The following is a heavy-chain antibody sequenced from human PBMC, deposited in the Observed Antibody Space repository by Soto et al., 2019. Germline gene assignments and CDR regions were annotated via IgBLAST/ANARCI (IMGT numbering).Heavy chain of an antibody. Sequence: SVKVSCKAPGFTFTSSAVQWVRQARGQRLEWIGWIVVGSGNTNYAQKFQERVTITRDMSTSTAYMELSSLRSEDTAVYYCAVGYSDYDFAVAGGYYYGMDVWGQGTTVTVSS. J-gene: IGHJ6*02. D-gene: IGHD5-12*01. CDR1: GFTFTSSA. CDR3: AVGYSDYDFAVAGGYYYGMDV. CDR2: IVVGSGNT. V-gene: IGHV1-58*01.